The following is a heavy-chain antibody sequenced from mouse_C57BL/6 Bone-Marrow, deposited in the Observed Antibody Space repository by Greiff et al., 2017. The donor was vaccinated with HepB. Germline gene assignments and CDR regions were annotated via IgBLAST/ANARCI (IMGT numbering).Heavy chain of an antibody. Sequence: DVKVEESGPGLAKPSQTLSLTCSVTGYSITSDYWNWIRKFPGNKLEYMGYISYSGSTYYNPSLKSRISITRDTSKNQYYLQLNSVTTEDTATYYCARYRAVVATNYYAMDYWGQGTSVTVSS. V-gene: IGHV3-8*01. CDR1: GYSITSDY. CDR2: ISYSGST. D-gene: IGHD1-1*01. J-gene: IGHJ4*01. CDR3: ARYRAVVATNYYAMDY.